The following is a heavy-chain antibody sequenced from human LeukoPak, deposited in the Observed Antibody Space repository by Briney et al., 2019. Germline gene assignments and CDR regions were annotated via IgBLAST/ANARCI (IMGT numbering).Heavy chain of an antibody. Sequence: GASLKISCKGSGSRFTSYWIGWVRQMPGKGLEWMGIIYPGDSDISYSPSFQGQVTISADKSITTAYLQWSSLKASDTAMYYCVRHTDYWFDSWGQGTLVTVSS. V-gene: IGHV5-51*01. CDR2: IYPGDSDI. J-gene: IGHJ5*01. D-gene: IGHD2-21*02. CDR1: GSRFTSYW. CDR3: VRHTDYWFDS.